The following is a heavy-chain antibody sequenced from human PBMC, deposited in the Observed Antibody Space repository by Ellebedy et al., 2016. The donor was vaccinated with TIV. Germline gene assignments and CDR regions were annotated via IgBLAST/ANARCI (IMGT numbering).Heavy chain of an antibody. V-gene: IGHV4-4*02. Sequence: SETLSLXXAVSGGSISSSNWWSWVRQPPGKGLEWSGEIYHNGSTNYNPSLKSRVTISVDKSKNQFSLKLSSVTAADTAVYYCARDDVVVVTAIRDYYYYYGMDVWGQGTTVTVSS. CDR1: GGSISSSNW. CDR3: ARDDVVVVTAIRDYYYYYGMDV. CDR2: IYHNGST. J-gene: IGHJ6*02. D-gene: IGHD2-21*02.